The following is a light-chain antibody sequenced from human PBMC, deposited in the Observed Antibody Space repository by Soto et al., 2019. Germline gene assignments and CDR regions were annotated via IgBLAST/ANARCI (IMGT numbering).Light chain of an antibody. J-gene: IGKJ5*01. CDR2: GAS. V-gene: IGKV1-17*03. CDR3: QQYEIFPIT. Sequence: DIQMTQSPSAMSASVGDRVTITCRASQGISHYLAWFQQRPGQVPKRLIYGASTLHSGVPSRFTGSGSGTDFTFTISSLQPEDIATYYCQQYEIFPITFGQGTRLEIK. CDR1: QGISHY.